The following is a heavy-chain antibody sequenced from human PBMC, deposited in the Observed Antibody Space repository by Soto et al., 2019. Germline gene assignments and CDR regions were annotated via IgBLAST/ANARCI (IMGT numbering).Heavy chain of an antibody. CDR3: VRHLKAVADAMPY. V-gene: IGHV4-39*01. J-gene: IGHJ4*02. Sequence: PSETLSLTCRVSGDSISDTIYYWGWVRQPPGKGLEWIGSIHYSGTTQFHPSLKTRVTISVDTSKNEFSLRLRSVTAADTAVYYCVRHLKAVADAMPYWGQGIPVTVYS. D-gene: IGHD6-19*01. CDR2: IHYSGTT. CDR1: GDSISDTIYY.